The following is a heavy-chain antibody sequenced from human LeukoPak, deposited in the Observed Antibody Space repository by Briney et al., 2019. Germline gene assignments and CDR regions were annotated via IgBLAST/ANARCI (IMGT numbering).Heavy chain of an antibody. CDR1: GDSVSINSAA. D-gene: IGHD3-22*01. J-gene: IGHJ5*02. CDR2: TYYRSKWYN. Sequence: SQTLSLTCAISGDSVSINSAAWNWIRQSPSRGLEWLGRTYYRSKWYNDYAVSVKSRITINPDTSKNQFSLQLNSVTPEDTAVYYCAREYYYDSSGHRAFDPWGQGTLVTVSS. CDR3: AREYYYDSSGHRAFDP. V-gene: IGHV6-1*01.